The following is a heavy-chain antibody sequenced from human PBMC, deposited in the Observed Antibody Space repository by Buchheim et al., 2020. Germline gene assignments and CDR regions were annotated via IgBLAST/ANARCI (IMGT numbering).Heavy chain of an antibody. Sequence: EVQLVESGGGLVKPGGSLRLSCAASGFTFSSYSMNWVRQAPGKGLEWVSSISSSRRYIYYADSVKGRCNITRDTAKNALDLQMNSLRAEDTAVYYCARVGAAADAYWGQGTL. CDR2: ISSSRRYI. V-gene: IGHV3-21*01. CDR3: ARVGAAADAY. J-gene: IGHJ4*02. D-gene: IGHD6-13*01. CDR1: GFTFSSYS.